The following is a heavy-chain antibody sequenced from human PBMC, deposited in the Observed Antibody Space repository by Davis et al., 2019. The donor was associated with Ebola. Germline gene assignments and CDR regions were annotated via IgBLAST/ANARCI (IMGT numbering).Heavy chain of an antibody. CDR3: ARDPTLVSVAGKGGDVLDI. CDR2: INQDGSEK. CDR1: GFTFSSYW. D-gene: IGHD6-19*01. V-gene: IGHV3-7*01. Sequence: GSLRLSCAASGFTFSSYWMSWVRQAPGKGLDWVANINQDGSEKYYVVSVEGRFTISRDNAKNSLYLQVNSLRAEDTAVYFCARDPTLVSVAGKGGDVLDIWGQGTVVTVSS. J-gene: IGHJ3*02.